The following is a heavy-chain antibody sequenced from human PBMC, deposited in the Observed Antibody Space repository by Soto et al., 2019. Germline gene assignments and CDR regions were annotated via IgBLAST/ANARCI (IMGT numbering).Heavy chain of an antibody. J-gene: IGHJ6*03. CDR2: INHSGST. V-gene: IGHV4-34*01. Sequence: QVQLQQWGAGLLKPSETLSLTCAVYGGSFSGYYWSWIRQPPGKGLEWIGEINHSGSTNYNPSLKSRIILSLDTSTNQFSIKLSSGTAADTAVYYCARGKHDILTGYFSAEYYYYMDVWGKGTTVTVSS. CDR1: GGSFSGYY. CDR3: ARGKHDILTGYFSAEYYYYMDV. D-gene: IGHD3-9*01.